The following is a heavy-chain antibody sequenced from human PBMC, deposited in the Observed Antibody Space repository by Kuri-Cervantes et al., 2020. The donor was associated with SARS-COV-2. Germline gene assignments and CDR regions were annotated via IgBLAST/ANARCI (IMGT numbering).Heavy chain of an antibody. J-gene: IGHJ3*02. CDR3: AKDLTITPPDYYDSSGYYSHDAFDI. CDR1: GFTFSSYA. Sequence: GGSLRLSCAASGFTFSSYAMHWVRQAPGKGLEWEAVISYDGSNKYYADSVKGRFTISRDNSKNTLYLQMNSLRAEDTAVYYCAKDLTITPPDYYDSSGYYSHDAFDIWGQGTMVTVSS. CDR2: ISYDGSNK. D-gene: IGHD3-22*01. V-gene: IGHV3-30-3*01.